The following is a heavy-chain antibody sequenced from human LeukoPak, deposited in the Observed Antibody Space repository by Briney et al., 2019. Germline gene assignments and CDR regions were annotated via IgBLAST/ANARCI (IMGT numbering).Heavy chain of an antibody. CDR3: TRDVTGDYWFDP. CDR1: EYTFTAYD. J-gene: IGHJ5*02. D-gene: IGHD3-16*01. V-gene: IGHV1-2*02. CDR2: INPRSGGR. Sequence: ASVKVSCKASEYTFTAYDMHWVRQAPGQGLKWMGWINPRSGGRDYAQKFQGRVTMTRDTSISTAYMELSRLTSDDTAVYYCTRDVTGDYWFDPWGQGTLVTVSS.